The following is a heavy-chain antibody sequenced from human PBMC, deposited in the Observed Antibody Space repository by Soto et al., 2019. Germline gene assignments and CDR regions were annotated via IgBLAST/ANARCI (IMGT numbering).Heavy chain of an antibody. D-gene: IGHD3-3*01. Sequence: QVQLVQSGAEVKKPGASVKVSCKASGYTFSTYGFSWVRQAPGQGLEWMGWIGAYNDDTNYAQNFQGRVTMTTDTSTTTSYMELRNLRSDDTAVYFCAGDWRGAEGFDPWGQGTLVTVSS. J-gene: IGHJ5*02. CDR3: AGDWRGAEGFDP. CDR1: GYTFSTYG. CDR2: IGAYNDDT. V-gene: IGHV1-18*01.